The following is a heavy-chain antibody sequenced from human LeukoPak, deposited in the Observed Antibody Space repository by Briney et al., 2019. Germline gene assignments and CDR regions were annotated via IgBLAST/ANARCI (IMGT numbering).Heavy chain of an antibody. CDR2: IKEDESAK. Sequence: GGSLRLSCAPSGFTFRSYWMAWVRQAPGKGLEWVANIKEDESAKHQADSVKGRFTISRDNAQNSVYLQMSSLRGEDTAVYYCARDVGGSPDYWGQGTLVTVSS. J-gene: IGHJ4*02. CDR1: GFTFRSYW. D-gene: IGHD1-26*01. CDR3: ARDVGGSPDY. V-gene: IGHV3-7*01.